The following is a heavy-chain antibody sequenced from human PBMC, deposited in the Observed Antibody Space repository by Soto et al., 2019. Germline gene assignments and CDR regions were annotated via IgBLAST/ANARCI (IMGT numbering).Heavy chain of an antibody. CDR3: TGEGGSGY. V-gene: IGHV3-30*03. CDR1: GFTFSSYG. CDR2: ISKDGSVK. D-gene: IGHD7-27*01. Sequence: QVQLVESGGGVVQPGRSLRLSCAASGFTFSSYGMHWVRQAPGKGLEWVAVISKDGSVKYYADSVKGRFTISRDNSKNPLFLAMNSLGAGDTAGYYCTGEGGSGYWGQGTLVTVSS. J-gene: IGHJ4*02.